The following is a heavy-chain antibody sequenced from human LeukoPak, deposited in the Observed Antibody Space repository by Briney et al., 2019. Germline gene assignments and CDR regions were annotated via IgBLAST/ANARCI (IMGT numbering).Heavy chain of an antibody. CDR1: GFTFSTYR. Sequence: GGSLRLSCVASGFTFSTYRMSWVRQAPGKGLEWVGRIKSKTDGGTTDYAAPVKGRFTISRDDSKNTLHLQMNSLKTEDTAVYYCTTVGCGGDCYDYWGQGTLVTVSS. D-gene: IGHD2-21*01. V-gene: IGHV3-15*01. CDR2: IKSKTDGGTT. CDR3: TTVGCGGDCYDY. J-gene: IGHJ4*02.